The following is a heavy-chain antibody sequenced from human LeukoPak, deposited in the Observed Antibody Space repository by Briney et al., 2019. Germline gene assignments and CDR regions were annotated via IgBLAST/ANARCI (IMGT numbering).Heavy chain of an antibody. D-gene: IGHD4-23*01. CDR1: GFTFSDYY. V-gene: IGHV3-11*01. J-gene: IGHJ4*02. CDR3: ARGRLGYGGNSGQFDY. Sequence: PGGSLRLSCAASGFTFSDYYKRWIRQAPGKGLEWVSHISSSGSTIYYTDSVKGRFTISRDNAKNSLYLQMNSLRAEDTAVYYCARGRLGYGGNSGQFDYWGQGTLVTVSS. CDR2: ISSSGSTI.